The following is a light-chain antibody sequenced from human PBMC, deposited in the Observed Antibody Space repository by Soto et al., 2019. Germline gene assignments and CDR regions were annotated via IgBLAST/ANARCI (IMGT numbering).Light chain of an antibody. V-gene: IGKV3-20*01. J-gene: IGKJ3*01. Sequence: EIVLTQSPGTLSLSPGERATLSCRASQSISDSYLAWYQQKPGQAPRLLIYCASSRPTGIPDRFSGSGSGTDFTLTISRLEAEDFAVYFRQQYDSLPITFGPGTKVDIK. CDR3: QQYDSLPIT. CDR2: CAS. CDR1: QSISDSY.